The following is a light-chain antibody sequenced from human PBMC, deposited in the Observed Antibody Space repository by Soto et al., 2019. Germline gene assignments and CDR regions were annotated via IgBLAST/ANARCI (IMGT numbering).Light chain of an antibody. V-gene: IGKV3-20*01. CDR3: HQYAHSPLT. J-gene: IGKJ4*01. CDR2: DVS. Sequence: EIVLTQSPGTLSLSPGESATLSCRASQSVDRNFLAWFQHKPGQAPRLLIYDVSNRATGIPDRFSASGSGTDFTLTVSRLEPEDFAVYYCHQYAHSPLTFGGGTTVETK. CDR1: QSVDRNF.